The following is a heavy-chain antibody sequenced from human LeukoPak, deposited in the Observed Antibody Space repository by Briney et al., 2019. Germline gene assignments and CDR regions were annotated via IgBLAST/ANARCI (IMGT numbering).Heavy chain of an antibody. CDR1: GFTFSSYS. V-gene: IGHV3-48*04. D-gene: IGHD3-10*01. J-gene: IGHJ4*02. CDR2: ISASGSTT. CDR3: AIDPRFYGSGT. Sequence: GGSLRLSCAASGFTFSSYSMNWVRQAPGKGLEGLSYISASGSTTYYADSVKGRFTISRDNAKTSLSIQMNNLRVDDTAFYYGAIDPRFYGSGTWGQGILVTVSS.